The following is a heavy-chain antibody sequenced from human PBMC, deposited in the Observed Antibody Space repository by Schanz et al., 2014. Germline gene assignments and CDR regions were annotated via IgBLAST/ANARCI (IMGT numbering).Heavy chain of an antibody. CDR2: INPSLGLA. J-gene: IGHJ4*02. Sequence: QVQLVQSGAEVKKPGSPVKVSCKSSGGTFSSYAISWVRQAPGQGLEWMGMINPSLGLAKYEQKFQDKVTITADTSTTTAYMELSGLRSEDTAVYYCARDRLECGAECYSVEVFEIWGQGTLGIVSS. CDR3: ARDRLECGAECYSVEVFEI. CDR1: GGTFSSYA. D-gene: IGHD2-21*01. V-gene: IGHV1-69*04.